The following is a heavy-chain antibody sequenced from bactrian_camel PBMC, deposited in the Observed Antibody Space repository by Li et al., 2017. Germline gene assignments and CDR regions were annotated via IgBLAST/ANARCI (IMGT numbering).Heavy chain of an antibody. V-gene: IGHV3S53*01. CDR2: YSFGRST. Sequence: VQLVESGGGSVQAGGSLRLSCAASGNTYSLNCLGWFRQTPGKEREQVAVFIYSFGRSTRYADSVKGRFTISQDATNTVNLQMNNLKAEDTAIYYCAADVGMMSGDCRPNYWGQGTQVTVS. D-gene: IGHD7*01. CDR3: AADVGMMSGDCRPNY. J-gene: IGHJ4*01. CDR1: GNTYSLNC.